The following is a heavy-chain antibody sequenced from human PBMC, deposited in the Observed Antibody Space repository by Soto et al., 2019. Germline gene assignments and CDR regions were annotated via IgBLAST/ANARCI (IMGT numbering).Heavy chain of an antibody. CDR1: GYSFTSYW. J-gene: IGHJ6*02. CDR2: IDPSDSYT. V-gene: IGHV5-10-1*01. D-gene: IGHD6-13*01. Sequence: GESLKISCKGSGYSFTSYWISWVRQMPGKGLEWMGRIDPSDSYTNYSPSFQGHVTISADKSISTAYLQWSSLKASDTAMYYCARTSAAGKYYDGMDVWGQGTTVTVSS. CDR3: ARTSAAGKYYDGMDV.